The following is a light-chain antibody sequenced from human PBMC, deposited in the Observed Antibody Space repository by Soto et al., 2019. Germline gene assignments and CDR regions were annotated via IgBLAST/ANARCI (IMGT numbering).Light chain of an antibody. CDR1: SSDVGSYNL. J-gene: IGLJ2*01. Sequence: QSALTQPASVSGSPGQSITISCSRTSSDVGSYNLVSWYQQYPGRAPKLMIYEGIKRPAGVSNRFSGSKSANTASLTISGLQVEDEADYYCCSYADSSTTVVFGGGTKVTVL. CDR2: EGI. CDR3: CSYADSSTTVV. V-gene: IGLV2-23*01.